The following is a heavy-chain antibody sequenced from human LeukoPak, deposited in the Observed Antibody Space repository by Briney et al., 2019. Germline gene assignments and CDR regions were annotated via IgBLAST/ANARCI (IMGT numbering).Heavy chain of an antibody. CDR1: GFTFDDYA. Sequence: PGGSLRLSCAASGFTFDDYAMHWVRQSPGKGLEWVSGISWNSGTIGYADSVKGRFTISRDNAKNSLFLQMNSLRAEDTALYYCAKSPRNWGQGTLVTVSS. J-gene: IGHJ4*02. CDR2: ISWNSGTI. CDR3: AKSPRN. V-gene: IGHV3-9*01.